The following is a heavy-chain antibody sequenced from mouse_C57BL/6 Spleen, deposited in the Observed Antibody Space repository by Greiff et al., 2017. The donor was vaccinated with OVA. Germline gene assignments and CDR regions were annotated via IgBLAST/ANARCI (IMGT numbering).Heavy chain of an antibody. CDR2: IYPGSGST. J-gene: IGHJ1*03. CDR1: GYTFTSYW. Sequence: QVQLQQPGAELVKPGASVKMSCTASGYTFTSYWITWVKQRPGQGLEWIGDIYPGSGSTNYNETFKSKATLTVDTSSSTAYMQLSSLTSEDSAVYYGARKGGYDGGHWYFDVWGTGTTVTVSS. D-gene: IGHD2-2*01. CDR3: ARKGGYDGGHWYFDV. V-gene: IGHV1-55*01.